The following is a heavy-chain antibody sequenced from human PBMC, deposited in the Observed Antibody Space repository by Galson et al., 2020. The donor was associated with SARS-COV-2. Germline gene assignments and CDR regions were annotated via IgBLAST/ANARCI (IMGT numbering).Heavy chain of an antibody. CDR2: IYYSGNT. Sequence: SETLSLTCTVSGGSISSGAYYWSWIRQHPGKGLEWIGYIYYSGNTYYNPSLKSRVTISVDTSKNQFSLNLTSVTAADTAVYYCARGLGYGDPSAEYCQHWGQGTLVTVSS. V-gene: IGHV4-31*03. CDR3: ARGLGYGDPSAEYCQH. J-gene: IGHJ1*01. CDR1: GGSISSGAYY. D-gene: IGHD4-17*01.